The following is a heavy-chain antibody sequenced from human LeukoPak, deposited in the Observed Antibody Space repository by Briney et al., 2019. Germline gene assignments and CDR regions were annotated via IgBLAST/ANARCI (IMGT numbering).Heavy chain of an antibody. J-gene: IGHJ3*01. Sequence: KASETVSLTCSVSGGSISISDFYWNWIRQLPGKGLEWIGYTYNSGNTYYNPSFGSRVTISTDTSMNQFFLKSHSVTAADTAVYYCARSSGWRDAFDFWGRGTMVTVSS. D-gene: IGHD6-19*01. CDR3: ARSSGWRDAFDF. CDR1: GGSISISDFY. V-gene: IGHV4-31*03. CDR2: TYNSGNT.